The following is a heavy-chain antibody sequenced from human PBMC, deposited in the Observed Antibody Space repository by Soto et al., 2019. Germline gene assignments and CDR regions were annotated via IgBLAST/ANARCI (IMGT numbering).Heavy chain of an antibody. J-gene: IGHJ6*03. D-gene: IGHD6-6*01. V-gene: IGHV3-66*01. Sequence: GGSLRLSCAASGFTVSSNYMSWVRQAPGKGLEWVSVIYSGGSTYYADSVKGRFTISRDNSKNTLYLQMNSLRAEDTAVYYCARDLLSVPYYYMDVWGKGTTVTVS. CDR1: GFTVSSNY. CDR3: ARDLLSVPYYYMDV. CDR2: IYSGGST.